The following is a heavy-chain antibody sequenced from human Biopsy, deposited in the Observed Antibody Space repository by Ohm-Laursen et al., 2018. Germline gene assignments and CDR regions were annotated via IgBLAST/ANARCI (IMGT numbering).Heavy chain of an antibody. CDR1: VFIFSTYV. D-gene: IGHD3-10*01. Sequence: SLRLSCAAAVFIFSTYVLYWVRQAPGTGLGWVGLISYDGSKIHYAVSVKGRFTISRDNSKNKLYLQMNILCAEDTAIYSCAGNYGEYYFDFWGRGTLVTVSS. V-gene: IGHV3-30*03. J-gene: IGHJ4*01. CDR3: AGNYGEYYFDF. CDR2: ISYDGSKI.